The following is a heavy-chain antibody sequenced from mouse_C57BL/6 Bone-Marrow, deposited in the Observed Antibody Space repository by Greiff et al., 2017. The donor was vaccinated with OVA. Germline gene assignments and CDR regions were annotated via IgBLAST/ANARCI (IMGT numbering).Heavy chain of an antibody. V-gene: IGHV1-19*01. CDR3: TAWFAY. CDR1: GYTFTDYY. J-gene: IGHJ3*01. CDR2: INPYNGGT. Sequence: LVEPGASVKMSCKASGYTFTDYYMNWVKQSHGKSLEWIGVINPYNGGTSYNQKFKGKATLTVDKSSSTAYMELNSLTSEDSAVYYCTAWFAYWGQGTLVTVSA.